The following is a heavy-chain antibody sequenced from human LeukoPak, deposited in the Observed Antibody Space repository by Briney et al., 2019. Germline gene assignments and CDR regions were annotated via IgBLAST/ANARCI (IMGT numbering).Heavy chain of an antibody. D-gene: IGHD3-10*01. J-gene: IGHJ5*02. CDR2: INHSGST. Sequence: SETLSLTCAVYGGSFSGYYWSWIRQPPGKGLEWIGEINHSGSTNYNPSLKSRVTISVDTSKNQFSLKLSSVTAADTAVYYCARGREVRGVIISADNWFDPWGQGTLVTVSS. CDR1: GGSFSGYY. V-gene: IGHV4-34*01. CDR3: ARGREVRGVIISADNWFDP.